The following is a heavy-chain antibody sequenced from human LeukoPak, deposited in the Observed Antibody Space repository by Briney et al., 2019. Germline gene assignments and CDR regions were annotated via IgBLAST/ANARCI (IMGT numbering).Heavy chain of an antibody. Sequence: PGGSLRLYCAASGFTFSSYWMSWVRQAPGKGLEWVANIKQDGSEKYYVDSIKGRFTISRDNAKNSLYLQMNSLRAEDTAVYYCARGYYYGSGSYLGYWGQGTLVTVSS. CDR3: ARGYYYGSGSYLGY. CDR2: IKQDGSEK. V-gene: IGHV3-7*03. CDR1: GFTFSSYW. D-gene: IGHD3-10*01. J-gene: IGHJ4*02.